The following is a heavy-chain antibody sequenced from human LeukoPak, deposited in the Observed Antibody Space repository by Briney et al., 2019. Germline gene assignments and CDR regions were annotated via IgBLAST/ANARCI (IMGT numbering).Heavy chain of an antibody. V-gene: IGHV1-18*01. CDR3: AREYSGWYGSYYYYYMDV. CDR2: ISAYNGNT. CDR1: GYTFTSYG. J-gene: IGHJ6*03. Sequence: GASVKVSCKASGYTFTSYGISWVRQAPGQGLEWMGWISAYNGNTNYAQKLQGRVTMTTDTSTSTAYMELRSLRSDDTAVYYCAREYSGWYGSYYYYYMDVWGKGTTVTVSS. D-gene: IGHD6-19*01.